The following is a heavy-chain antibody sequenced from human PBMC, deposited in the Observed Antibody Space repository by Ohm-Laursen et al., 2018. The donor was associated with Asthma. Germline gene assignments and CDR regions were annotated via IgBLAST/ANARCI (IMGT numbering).Heavy chain of an antibody. D-gene: IGHD1-26*01. Sequence: SLRLSCAASGFTFSSYAMHWVRQAPGKGLEWVAVISYDGSNKYYADSVKGRFTVSRDTSKNTLYLQMDSLRAEDTAVYYCARVGFSGSYYPGYYFDYWGQGTLVTVSS. J-gene: IGHJ4*02. CDR3: ARVGFSGSYYPGYYFDY. CDR2: ISYDGSNK. V-gene: IGHV3-30*14. CDR1: GFTFSSYA.